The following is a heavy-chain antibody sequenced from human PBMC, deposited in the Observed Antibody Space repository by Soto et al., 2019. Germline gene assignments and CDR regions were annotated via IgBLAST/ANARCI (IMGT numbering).Heavy chain of an antibody. CDR1: GFMFTSSA. Sequence: ASMKVSCKTSGFMFTSSAVQWVRQARGQRLEWIGWLVVGSGNTHYAQHFQERVTLTRDMSTGTAYMELSSLRSEDTAVYYCAAVPVLRFLKWLPAYFDYWGQGTLVTVSS. V-gene: IGHV1-58*01. D-gene: IGHD3-3*01. CDR3: AAVPVLRFLKWLPAYFDY. CDR2: LVVGSGNT. J-gene: IGHJ4*02.